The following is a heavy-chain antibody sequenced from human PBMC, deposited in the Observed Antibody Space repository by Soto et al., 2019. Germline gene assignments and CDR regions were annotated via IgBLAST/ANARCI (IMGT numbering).Heavy chain of an antibody. CDR3: ADYGDYVYGVDV. Sequence: SETLSLTCAVSGYSISSGYYWGWIRQPPGKGLEWIGSIYHSGSTYYNPSLKSRVTISVDTSKNQFSLKLSSVTAADTAVYYCADYGDYVYGVDVWGQGTTVTVSS. D-gene: IGHD4-17*01. J-gene: IGHJ6*02. CDR1: GYSISSGYY. CDR2: IYHSGST. V-gene: IGHV4-38-2*01.